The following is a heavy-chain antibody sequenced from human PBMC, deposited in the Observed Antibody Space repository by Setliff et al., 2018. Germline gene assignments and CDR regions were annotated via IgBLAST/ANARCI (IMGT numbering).Heavy chain of an antibody. Sequence: PGESLTISCKGSGYSFTSYWIGWVRQMPGKGLEWMGIIYPGDSDTRYSPSFQGQVTFSADKSISTAYLQWSSLKASGTATYYCARVVGADGIGIDYWGRGTVVTVSS. D-gene: IGHD2-15*01. CDR3: ARVVGADGIGIDY. V-gene: IGHV5-51*01. CDR2: IYPGDSDT. J-gene: IGHJ4*02. CDR1: GYSFTSYW.